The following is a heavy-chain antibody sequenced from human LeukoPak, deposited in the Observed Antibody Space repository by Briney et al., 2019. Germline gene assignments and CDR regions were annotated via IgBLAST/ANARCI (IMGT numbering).Heavy chain of an antibody. CDR1: GGSFSGYY. V-gene: IGHV4-34*01. J-gene: IGHJ5*02. CDR2: INHSGST. CDR3: ARGPGFNRFDP. Sequence: SETLSLTCAVSGGSFSGYYWSWIRQPPGKGLEWMGEINHSGSTNYNPSLKRRVTISVDTSKNQYSLKLSSVTAADTAVYYCARGPGFNRFDPWGQGTLVTVSS.